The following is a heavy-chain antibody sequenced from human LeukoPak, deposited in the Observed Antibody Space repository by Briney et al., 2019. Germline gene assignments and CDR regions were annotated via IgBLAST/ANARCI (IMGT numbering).Heavy chain of an antibody. CDR1: GFTFSSYA. D-gene: IGHD3-22*01. CDR3: AKEEHDSSGYYSDY. V-gene: IGHV3-23*01. J-gene: IGHJ4*02. Sequence: GGSLRLSCAASGFTFSSYAMSWVRQGPGKGLEWVSAISGSGGSTYYADSVKGRFTISRDNSKNTLYLQMNSLRAEDTAVYYCAKEEHDSSGYYSDYWGQGTLVTVSS. CDR2: ISGSGGST.